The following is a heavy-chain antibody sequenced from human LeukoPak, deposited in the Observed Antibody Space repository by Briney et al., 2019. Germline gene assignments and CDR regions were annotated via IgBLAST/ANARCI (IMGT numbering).Heavy chain of an antibody. J-gene: IGHJ4*02. V-gene: IGHV1-2*02. CDR3: ARDWRGSYFPDF. CDR1: GYTVTAYD. CDR2: INPNSGDT. Sequence: ASVKVSCKAFGYTVTAYDVLWGQHTPGQGLEWMGWINPNSGDTNYAQKFQGRVTMTRDTSISTAYMELSRLTSDDTAVYYCARDWRGSYFPDFWGQGTLVTVSS. D-gene: IGHD1-26*01.